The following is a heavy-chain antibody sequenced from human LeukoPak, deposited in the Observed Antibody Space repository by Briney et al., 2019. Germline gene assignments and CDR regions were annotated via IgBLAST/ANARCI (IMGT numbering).Heavy chain of an antibody. D-gene: IGHD4-11*01. CDR3: AKDGNDYTYYLDY. J-gene: IGHJ4*02. Sequence: QSGGSLRPSCAASGFTFSSYGMHWVRHAPGKGLGWVAFISYDGSNKYYADSVKGLFTISRDKSKNTLYLQMNSLRAEDTAVYYCAKDGNDYTYYLDYWGQGTLVTVSS. V-gene: IGHV3-30*18. CDR1: GFTFSSYG. CDR2: ISYDGSNK.